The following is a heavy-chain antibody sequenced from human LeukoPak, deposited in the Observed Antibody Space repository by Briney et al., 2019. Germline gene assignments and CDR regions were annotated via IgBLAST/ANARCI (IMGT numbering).Heavy chain of an antibody. J-gene: IGHJ4*02. CDR1: GFTFSSYA. V-gene: IGHV3-23*01. CDR2: ISGSGGST. CDR3: AKDPANTHYYDSSGYYY. Sequence: GGSLRLSCAASGFTFSSYAMSWVRQAPGKGLGWVSAISGSGGSTYYADSVKGRFTISRDNSKNTLYLQMNSLRAEDTAVYYCAKDPANTHYYDSSGYYYWGQGTLVTVSS. D-gene: IGHD3-22*01.